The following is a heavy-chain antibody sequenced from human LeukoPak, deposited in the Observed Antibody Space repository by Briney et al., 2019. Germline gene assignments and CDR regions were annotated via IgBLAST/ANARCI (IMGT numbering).Heavy chain of an antibody. CDR1: GGSISSGGYS. V-gene: IGHV4-30-2*01. CDR2: IYHSGST. D-gene: IGHD3-22*01. Sequence: SQTLSLTCAVSGGSISSGGYSWSWIRQPPGKGLEWIGYIYHSGSTYYNPSLKSRVTISRDRSKNQFSLKLSSATAADTAVYYCARGVYYYDSSGYFPFDAFDIWGQGTMVTVSS. CDR3: ARGVYYYDSSGYFPFDAFDI. J-gene: IGHJ3*02.